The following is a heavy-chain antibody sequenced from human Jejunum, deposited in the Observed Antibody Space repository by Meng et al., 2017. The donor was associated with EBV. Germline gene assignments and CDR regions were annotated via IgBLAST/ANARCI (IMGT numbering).Heavy chain of an antibody. J-gene: IGHJ4*02. CDR2: MHPGGCT. CDR3: AKSTDYTLNS. CDR1: CDATSSSHW. Sequence: QVRLEGAGRGLVKRWGTRFLHCAFSCDATSSSHWWGWVRQPPGKGLEWIGEMHPGGCTNYNPSLKSRVTISVDNSKNQFSLKLTSVTAADTAVYYCAKSTDYTLNSWGQGTLVTGSS. V-gene: IGHV4-4*02. D-gene: IGHD4-11*01.